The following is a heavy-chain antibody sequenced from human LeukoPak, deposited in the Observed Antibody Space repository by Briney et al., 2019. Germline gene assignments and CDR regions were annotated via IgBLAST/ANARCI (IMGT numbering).Heavy chain of an antibody. CDR2: INHSGST. Sequence: PSETLSLTCAVYGGSFSGYYWSWIRQPPVKGLEWIGGINHSGSTNYNPSLKSRVTISVDTSKNQFSLKLSSVTAADTAVYYCASLLKSNYFDYWGQGTLVTVSS. CDR3: ASLLKSNYFDY. CDR1: GGSFSGYY. J-gene: IGHJ4*02. V-gene: IGHV4-34*01.